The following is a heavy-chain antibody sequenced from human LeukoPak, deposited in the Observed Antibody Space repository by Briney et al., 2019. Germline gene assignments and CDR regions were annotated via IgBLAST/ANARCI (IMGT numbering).Heavy chain of an antibody. CDR1: GYTFTGYY. CDR3: AREGSAYAP. CDR2: INPNSGDT. V-gene: IGHV1-2*02. Sequence: ASVKVSCKASGYTFTGYYMHWVRQAPRQGLEWMGWINPNSGDTNYAQKFQGRVTMTRDTPISTAYMELIRLTSDDTAVYYCAREGSAYAPWGQGTLVTVSS. J-gene: IGHJ5*02. D-gene: IGHD3-3*01.